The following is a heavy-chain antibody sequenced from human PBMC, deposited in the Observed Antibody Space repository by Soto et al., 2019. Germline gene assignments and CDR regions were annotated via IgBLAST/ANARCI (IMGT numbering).Heavy chain of an antibody. J-gene: IGHJ4*02. CDR2: MNPNSGNT. CDR3: ARGLTGSFVYSSGFYFDY. Sequence: GASVKVSCKASGYTFTSYDINWVRQATGQGLEWMGWMNPNSGNTGYAQKFQGRVTMTRNTSISTAYMELSSLRSEDTAVYYCARGLTGSFVYSSGFYFDYWGQGTMVTVSS. D-gene: IGHD5-18*01. V-gene: IGHV1-8*01. CDR1: GYTFTSYD.